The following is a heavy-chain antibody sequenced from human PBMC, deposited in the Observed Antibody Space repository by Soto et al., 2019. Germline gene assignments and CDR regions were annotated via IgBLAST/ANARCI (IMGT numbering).Heavy chain of an antibody. CDR3: AKDTAAGLYYFDY. CDR2: ISGSGGST. J-gene: IGHJ4*02. CDR1: GFPFSSYA. V-gene: IGHV3-23*01. Sequence: GGSLRLSCAASGFPFSSYAMSWVRQAPGKGLEWVSAISGSGGSTYYADSVKGRFTISRDNSKNTLYLQMNSLRAEDTAVYYCAKDTAAGLYYFDYWGQGTLVTVSS. D-gene: IGHD6-13*01.